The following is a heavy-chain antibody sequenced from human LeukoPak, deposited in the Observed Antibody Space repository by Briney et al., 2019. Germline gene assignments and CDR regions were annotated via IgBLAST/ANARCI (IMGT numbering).Heavy chain of an antibody. Sequence: SETLSLTCTVSGGSISSYYWSWIRQPAGKGLEWIGRIYTSGSTNYNPSLKSRVTMSVDTSKNQFSLKLSSVTAADTAVYYCARDGRPHSSGWQTRGGFDPWGQGTLVTVSS. V-gene: IGHV4-4*07. CDR3: ARDGRPHSSGWQTRGGFDP. D-gene: IGHD6-19*01. CDR2: IYTSGST. J-gene: IGHJ5*02. CDR1: GGSISSYY.